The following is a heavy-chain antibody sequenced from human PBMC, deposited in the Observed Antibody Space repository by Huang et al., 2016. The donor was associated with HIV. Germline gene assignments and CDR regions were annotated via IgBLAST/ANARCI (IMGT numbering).Heavy chain of an antibody. V-gene: IGHV1-69*01. CDR1: GGTFSSYA. D-gene: IGHD1-1*01. J-gene: IGHJ5*02. CDR2: IIPILGTP. Sequence: QVPLVQSGAEVKKPGSSVGVSCEASGGTFSSYAINWVRQAPGQGLEWMRGIIPILGTPNDAKKIQGRVTVTADESTSTAYMELSSLRSDDTAVYYWARDRKYDNAWYWFDPWGQGTLVTVSS. CDR3: ARDRKYDNAWYWFDP.